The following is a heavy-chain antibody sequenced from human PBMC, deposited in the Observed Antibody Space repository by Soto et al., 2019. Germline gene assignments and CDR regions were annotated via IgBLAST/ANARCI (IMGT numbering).Heavy chain of an antibody. Sequence: PSETLSLTCAVYGGSFSGYYWTWIRQPPGKGLEWIGEINHSGSTNYNASLKSRVTISVDTSKNQFSLKLRSVIAADTAVYYCAHSQKGIAARLDYWGQGTLGTVS. CDR3: AHSQKGIAARLDY. CDR2: INHSGST. V-gene: IGHV4-34*01. J-gene: IGHJ4*02. CDR1: GGSFSGYY. D-gene: IGHD6-6*01.